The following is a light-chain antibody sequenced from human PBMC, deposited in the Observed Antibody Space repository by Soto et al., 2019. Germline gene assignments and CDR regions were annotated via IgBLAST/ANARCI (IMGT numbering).Light chain of an antibody. CDR1: QGVDKF. CDR2: DTS. V-gene: IGKV3-11*02. J-gene: IGKJ4*01. CDR3: PHSNNWPALS. Sequence: EIVLTQSPATLSLYPGERATLSCRASQGVDKFLAWYQQKPGQAPRLLIYDTSNRATGVPARFSGSGSGRDFTLPITSLEPEDFAAYFCPHSNNWPALSFGGGTKV.